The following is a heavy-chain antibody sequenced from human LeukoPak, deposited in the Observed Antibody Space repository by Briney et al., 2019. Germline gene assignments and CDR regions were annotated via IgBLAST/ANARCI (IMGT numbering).Heavy chain of an antibody. CDR1: GFTFSGHW. D-gene: IGHD1-14*01. CDR3: TRDRSRAEDD. Sequence: GGSLRLSCAASGFTFSGHWMSWVRQARGKGLEWVANINQGGSDKYYVDSVKGRFTISRDNANNLLYLQMNSLRGEDTAVYYCTRDRSRAEDDWGQGTLVTVSS. CDR2: INQGGSDK. J-gene: IGHJ4*02. V-gene: IGHV3-7*01.